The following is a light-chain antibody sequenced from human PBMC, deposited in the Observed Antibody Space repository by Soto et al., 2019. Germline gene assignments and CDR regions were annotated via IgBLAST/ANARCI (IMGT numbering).Light chain of an antibody. J-gene: IGKJ2*01. CDR2: GTS. CDR3: QQYNKWPYT. Sequence: EIVMTQSPVALSVSPGESAALSCRASQSVGRNFAWYQQRPGQAPRVLIYGTSTMATGVPARFSGSGSGTDFPLTSSSLQSEDFAVYYCQQYNKWPYTFGQGTRLEIK. CDR1: QSVGRN. V-gene: IGKV3-15*01.